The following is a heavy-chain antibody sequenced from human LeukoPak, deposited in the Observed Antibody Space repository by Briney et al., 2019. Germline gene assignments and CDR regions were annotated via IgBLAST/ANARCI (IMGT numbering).Heavy chain of an antibody. V-gene: IGHV3-30-3*01. D-gene: IGHD1-26*01. J-gene: IGHJ4*02. Sequence: LSGGSLRLSCAASGFTFSSYAMHWVGQAPGKGLEWVAVISYDGSNKYYADSVKGRFTISRDNSKNTLYLQMNSLRAEDTAVYYCATNSGSYYGFFDYWGQGTLVTVSS. CDR1: GFTFSSYA. CDR3: ATNSGSYYGFFDY. CDR2: ISYDGSNK.